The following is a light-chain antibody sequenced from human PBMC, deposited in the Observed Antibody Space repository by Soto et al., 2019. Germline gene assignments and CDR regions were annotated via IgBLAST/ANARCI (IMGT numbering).Light chain of an antibody. Sequence: EIVMTQSPAILSVSPGERATLSCRASQSVSSKLAWYQQKPGQAPRLLIYGASTRATGIPARFSGSGSGTEFTLTISSLQSEDFAVYYCHQYDTWPLTFGGGAKVEIK. J-gene: IGKJ4*01. CDR3: HQYDTWPLT. V-gene: IGKV3-15*01. CDR1: QSVSSK. CDR2: GAS.